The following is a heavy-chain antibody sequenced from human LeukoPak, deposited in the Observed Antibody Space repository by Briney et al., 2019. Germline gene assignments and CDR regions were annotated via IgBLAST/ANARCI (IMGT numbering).Heavy chain of an antibody. CDR1: EFTFSSYS. V-gene: IGHV4-34*01. D-gene: IGHD5-18*01. J-gene: IGHJ4*02. CDR3: ARGSERTWIQLWLPYPYYFDY. Sequence: GSLRLSCAASEFTFSSYSMNWIRQPPGKGLEWIGEINHSGSTNYNPSLKSRVTISVDTSKNQFSLKLSSVTAADTAVYYCARGSERTWIQLWLPYPYYFDYWGQGTLVTVSS. CDR2: INHSGST.